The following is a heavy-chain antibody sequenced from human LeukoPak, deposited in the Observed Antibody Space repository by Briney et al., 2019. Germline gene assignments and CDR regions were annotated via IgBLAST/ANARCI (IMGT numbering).Heavy chain of an antibody. J-gene: IGHJ3*02. Sequence: SETLSLTCTVSGGSISSYYWSWIRQPPGKGLEWIGYIYYGGSTNYNPSLKSRVTISVDTSKNQFSLKLSSVTAADTAVYYCARDSHPDYGGTISLDAFDIWGQGTMVTVSS. D-gene: IGHD4-23*01. CDR2: IYYGGST. CDR1: GGSISSYY. CDR3: ARDSHPDYGGTISLDAFDI. V-gene: IGHV4-59*01.